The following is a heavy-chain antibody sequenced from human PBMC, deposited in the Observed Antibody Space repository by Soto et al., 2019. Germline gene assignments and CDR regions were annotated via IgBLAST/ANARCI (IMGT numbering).Heavy chain of an antibody. Sequence: QVQLQESVPGLVKPSQTLSLTCTVSGGSISIGGYYWNWIRQHPGQGLDWIGYTYYSGRTAYNPSLKSRVTMSIDTSKNQFSLKLSSVTAADTAVYYCARDGDGYNNWFDLWGQGTLVTVSS. J-gene: IGHJ5*02. CDR2: TYYSGRT. CDR1: GGSISIGGYY. V-gene: IGHV4-31*03. CDR3: ARDGDGYNNWFDL. D-gene: IGHD5-18*01.